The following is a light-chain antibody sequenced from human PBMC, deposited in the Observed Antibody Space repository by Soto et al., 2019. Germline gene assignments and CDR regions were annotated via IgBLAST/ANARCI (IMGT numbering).Light chain of an antibody. CDR2: EVS. Sequence: QSALTQPASVSGSPGQSITISCTGTSSDVGGYNYVSWYQQHPGKAPKLMIYEVSNRPSGVSNRFSGSKSGNTASLTISGLQSEXEADYYCSSYTRSSTLVFGTGTKLTVL. V-gene: IGLV2-14*01. CDR3: SSYTRSSTLV. CDR1: SSDVGGYNY. J-gene: IGLJ1*01.